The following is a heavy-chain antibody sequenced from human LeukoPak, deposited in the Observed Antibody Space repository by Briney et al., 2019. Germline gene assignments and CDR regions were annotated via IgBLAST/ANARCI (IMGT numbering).Heavy chain of an antibody. Sequence: GGSLRLSCAASASTFSDYYMSWIRQAPGKGLEWVSYISSSGSTIYYADSVKGRFTISRDNAKNSLYLQMNSLRAEDTAVYYCARDAWSCWSYGMDVWGQGTTVTVSS. V-gene: IGHV3-11*01. CDR3: ARDAWSCWSYGMDV. D-gene: IGHD6-13*01. CDR1: ASTFSDYY. CDR2: ISSSGSTI. J-gene: IGHJ6*02.